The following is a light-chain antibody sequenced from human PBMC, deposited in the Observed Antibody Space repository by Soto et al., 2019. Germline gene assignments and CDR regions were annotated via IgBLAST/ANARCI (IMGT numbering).Light chain of an antibody. J-gene: IGKJ1*01. Sequence: DIVMTQSPLSLPVTPGEPASISCRARHSLLHSNGYNYLDWYLQKPGQSPQLLIYLGSNRASGVPDRFSGSGSGTDFTLKISRVEAEDVGVYYCMQALQTWTFGQGTKVDIK. V-gene: IGKV2-28*01. CDR1: HSLLHSNGYNY. CDR3: MQALQTWT. CDR2: LGS.